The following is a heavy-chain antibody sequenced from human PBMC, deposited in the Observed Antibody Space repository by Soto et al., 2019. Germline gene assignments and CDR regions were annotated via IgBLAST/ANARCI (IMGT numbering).Heavy chain of an antibody. J-gene: IGHJ4*02. CDR2: IYPGDSDT. Sequence: GESLKISCKGSGYSFTSYWIAWVRQVPGKGLEWMGIIYPGDSDTRYSPSFQGQVTISADQSINTAYLQWSSLKASDTAMYYCARLQAAAGGNDLIFDYWGQGTLVTVSS. CDR1: GYSFTSYW. D-gene: IGHD6-13*01. CDR3: ARLQAAAGGNDLIFDY. V-gene: IGHV5-51*01.